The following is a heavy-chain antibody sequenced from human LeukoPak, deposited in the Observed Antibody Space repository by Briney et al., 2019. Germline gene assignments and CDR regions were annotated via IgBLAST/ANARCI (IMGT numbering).Heavy chain of an antibody. CDR1: GYTFTIYG. CDR3: ARGPVRYCSGDSCYDNWFDP. J-gene: IGHJ5*02. V-gene: IGHV1-18*01. Sequence: GASVNVSCKASGYTFTIYGISWVRQAPGQGLEWMGWISAYNGNTNYAQKLQGRVTMTTDTSTSTAYMELRSLRSDDTAVYYCARGPVRYCSGDSCYDNWFDPWGQGTLVTVSS. CDR2: ISAYNGNT. D-gene: IGHD2-15*01.